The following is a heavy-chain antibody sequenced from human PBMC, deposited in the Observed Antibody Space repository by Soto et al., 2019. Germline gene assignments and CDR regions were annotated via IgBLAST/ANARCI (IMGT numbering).Heavy chain of an antibody. CDR1: GGTFSSYA. CDR2: IIPIFGTA. Sequence: GASVKVSCKASGGTFSSYAISWVRQAPGQGLEWMGGIIPIFGTANYEQKFQGRVTITADESTSTAYMELSSLRSEDTAVHYCAREGGYSYGSAFDIWGQGTMVTVAS. CDR3: AREGGYSYGSAFDI. D-gene: IGHD5-18*01. V-gene: IGHV1-69*13. J-gene: IGHJ3*02.